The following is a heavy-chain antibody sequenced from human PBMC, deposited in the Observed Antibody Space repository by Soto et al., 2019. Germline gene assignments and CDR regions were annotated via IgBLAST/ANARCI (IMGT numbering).Heavy chain of an antibody. CDR3: GKDILLSGSYETWYSDL. V-gene: IGHV3-30*18. D-gene: IGHD1-26*01. J-gene: IGHJ2*01. Sequence: QVQLVESGGGVVQPGRSLRLSCVGSGFTFSSYGMHWVRQAPGKGLEWLAVISFDGNYKYHADSVKGRFTISRDNSKNTLFLEMSSLRPEDTSFYYCGKDILLSGSYETWYSDLGARGP. CDR2: ISFDGNYK. CDR1: GFTFSSYG.